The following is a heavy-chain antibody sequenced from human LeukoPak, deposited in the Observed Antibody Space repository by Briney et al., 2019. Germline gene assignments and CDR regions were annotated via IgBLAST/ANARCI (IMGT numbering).Heavy chain of an antibody. CDR1: GGSISSYY. CDR2: IYYSGST. V-gene: IGHV4-59*01. CDR3: ARVNSASYGDYVGWFDP. J-gene: IGHJ5*02. D-gene: IGHD4-17*01. Sequence: PSETLSLTCTVSGGSISSYYWSWIRQPPGEGLEWIGYIYYSGSTNYNPSLKSRVTISVDTSKNQFSLKLSSVTAADTAVYYCARVNSASYGDYVGWFDPWGQGTLVTVSS.